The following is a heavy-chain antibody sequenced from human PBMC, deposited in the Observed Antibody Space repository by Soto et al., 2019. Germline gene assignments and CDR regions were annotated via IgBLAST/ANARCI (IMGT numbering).Heavy chain of an antibody. J-gene: IGHJ4*02. CDR3: AKVVKDIVTPLDY. CDR2: ISGSGGST. CDR1: GFTFSSYA. Sequence: EVQLLESGGGLVQPGGSLRLSCAASGFTFSSYAMSWVRQAPGKGLEWVSAISGSGGSTYYADSVKGRFTISRDNSKNTLYLQINSRRAEDTAVYYCAKVVKDIVTPLDYWGQGTLVTVSS. V-gene: IGHV3-23*01. D-gene: IGHD2-15*01.